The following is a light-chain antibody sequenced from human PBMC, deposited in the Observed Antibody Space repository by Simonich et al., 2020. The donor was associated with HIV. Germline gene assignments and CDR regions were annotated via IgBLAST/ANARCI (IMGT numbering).Light chain of an antibody. V-gene: IGKV1-5*03. CDR1: QSISRW. CDR2: KAS. CDR3: QQYNSYPYT. Sequence: DIQMTQSPSTLSASVGDRVTITCRASQSISRWLAWDQQKTGKAPKLLIYKASSLESGVPARFSGSGSGTEFTLTISSLQPDDFATYYCQQYNSYPYTFGQGTKLEIK. J-gene: IGKJ2*01.